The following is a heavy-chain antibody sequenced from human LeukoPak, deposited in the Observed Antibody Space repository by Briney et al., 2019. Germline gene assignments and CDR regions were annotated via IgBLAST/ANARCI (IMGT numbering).Heavy chain of an antibody. D-gene: IGHD2-2*01. J-gene: IGHJ4*02. CDR1: GGSISSSSYQ. V-gene: IGHV4-39*01. CDR3: ARISIVVVPTYFDY. Sequence: PSETLSLTCTVSGGSISSSSYQWGWIRQPPGKGLEWIGGIYYSGSTYYNPSLKSRVTVSVDTSKNQFSLKLSSVTAADTAVYYCARISIVVVPTYFDYWGQGTLSTVSS. CDR2: IYYSGST.